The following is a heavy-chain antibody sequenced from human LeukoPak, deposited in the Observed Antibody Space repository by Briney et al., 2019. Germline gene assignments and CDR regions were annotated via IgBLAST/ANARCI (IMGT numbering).Heavy chain of an antibody. Sequence: PGGSLRLSCAASGFTFSNYVMSWVRQAPGKGLERVSGISGSGGTTYYADSVKGRFTISRDNSKNTLYLQMNSLRAEDTATYYCTKGENGMDVWGQGTTVTVSS. J-gene: IGHJ6*02. V-gene: IGHV3-23*01. CDR3: TKGENGMDV. CDR2: ISGSGGTT. D-gene: IGHD1-26*01. CDR1: GFTFSNYV.